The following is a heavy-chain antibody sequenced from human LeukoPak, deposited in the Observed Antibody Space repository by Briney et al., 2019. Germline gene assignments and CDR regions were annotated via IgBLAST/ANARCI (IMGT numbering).Heavy chain of an antibody. CDR3: ARGDVWLL. D-gene: IGHD2-21*02. V-gene: IGHV3-21*01. CDR1: GFNFNVYS. CDR2: ISGSSSDI. Sequence: GGSLRLSCAASGFNFNVYSMCWVRQAPGKGLEWVSSISGSSSDIYYADSLKGRFTISRDNAKNSLYLQMNSLRADDTAVYYCARGDVWLLWGQGTLVTVSS. J-gene: IGHJ4*02.